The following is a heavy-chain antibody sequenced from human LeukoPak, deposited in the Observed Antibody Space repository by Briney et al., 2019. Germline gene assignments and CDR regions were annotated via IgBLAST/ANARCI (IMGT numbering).Heavy chain of an antibody. CDR3: ARIPPYDYVWGSPPDGMDV. D-gene: IGHD3-16*01. J-gene: IGHJ6*02. CDR2: IYYSGST. CDR1: GGSISSGGYY. Sequence: SQTLSLTCTVSGGSISSGGYYWSWIRQHPGKGLEWIGYIYYSGSTYYNPSLKSRVTISVDTSKNQFSLKLSSVTAADTAVYYCARIPPYDYVWGSPPDGMDVWGQGTTVTVSS. V-gene: IGHV4-31*03.